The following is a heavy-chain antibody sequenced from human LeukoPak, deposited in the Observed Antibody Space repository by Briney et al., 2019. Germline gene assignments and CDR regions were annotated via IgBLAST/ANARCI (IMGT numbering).Heavy chain of an antibody. J-gene: IGHJ4*02. CDR3: ARDTGLPLDY. D-gene: IGHD4-11*01. CDR2: IYHSGST. Sequence: SQTLSLTCAVAGGSISSGGYSWGWIRQPPGKGLEWIGYIYHSGSTYYNPSLKSRVTISVGRSKNQFSLKLSSVTAADTAVYYRARDTGLPLDYWGQGTLVTVPS. CDR1: GGSISSGGYS. V-gene: IGHV4-30-2*01.